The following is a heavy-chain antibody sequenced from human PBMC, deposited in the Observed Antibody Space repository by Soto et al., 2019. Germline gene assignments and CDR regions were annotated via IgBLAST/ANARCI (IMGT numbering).Heavy chain of an antibody. D-gene: IGHD1-7*01. Sequence: QVQLVESGGGVVQPGRSLRLSCAASGFTFSSYGMHWVRQAPGKGLEGVAVISYDGSRENYVDSVKGRFTISRDNSKNTLYLQMNSLRAEDTAVFYCAKDLTVRTWAGSWFDPWGQGTLVTVSS. CDR1: GFTFSSYG. CDR3: AKDLTVRTWAGSWFDP. V-gene: IGHV3-30*18. J-gene: IGHJ5*02. CDR2: ISYDGSRE.